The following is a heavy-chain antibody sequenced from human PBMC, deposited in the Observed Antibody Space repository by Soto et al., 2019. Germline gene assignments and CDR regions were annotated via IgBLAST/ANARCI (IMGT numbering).Heavy chain of an antibody. V-gene: IGHV4-4*02. CDR3: VRDHGTGTDY. CDR2: IYHSGAS. J-gene: IGHJ4*02. Sequence: QVQLQESGPGLVKPSGTLSLTCAVSGDSITSRNWWSWVRQAPGKGLQWIGEIYHSGASTNNPSVKRTTTMPVDPSNKHFSLKLTSVTAADTAVYFCVRDHGTGTDYWGRGTLVTFAS. D-gene: IGHD1-1*01. CDR1: GDSITSRNW.